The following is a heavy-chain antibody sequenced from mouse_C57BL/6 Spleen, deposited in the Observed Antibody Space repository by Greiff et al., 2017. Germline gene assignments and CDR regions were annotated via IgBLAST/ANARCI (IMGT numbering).Heavy chain of an antibody. CDR3: TSGKIYYGNFDY. Sequence: EVKVEESGGGLVQPGGSMKLSCAASGFTFSDAWMDWVRQSPEKGLEWVAEIRNKANNHATYYAESVKGRFTISRDDSKSSVYLQMNSLRAEDTGIYYCTSGKIYYGNFDYWGQGTTRTVSS. D-gene: IGHD2-1*01. CDR2: IRNKANNHAT. V-gene: IGHV6-6*01. CDR1: GFTFSDAW. J-gene: IGHJ2*01.